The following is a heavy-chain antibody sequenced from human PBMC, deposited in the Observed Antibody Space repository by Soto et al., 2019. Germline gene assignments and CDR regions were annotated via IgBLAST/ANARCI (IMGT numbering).Heavy chain of an antibody. CDR3: ARQPLNYYDSSGNYFDY. J-gene: IGHJ4*02. CDR1: GYSFTSYW. V-gene: IGHV5-51*01. CDR2: IYPGDSDT. Sequence: GESLKISCQVSGYSFTSYWIGWVRQMPGKGLEWMGIIYPGDSDTRYSPSFQGQVTISADKSISTAYLQWSSLKASDTAMYYCARQPLNYYDSSGNYFDYWGQGTLVTVSS. D-gene: IGHD3-22*01.